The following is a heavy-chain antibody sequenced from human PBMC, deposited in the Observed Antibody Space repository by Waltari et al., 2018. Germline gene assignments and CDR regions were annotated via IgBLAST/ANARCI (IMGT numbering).Heavy chain of an antibody. V-gene: IGHV3-21*01. CDR1: GFTFSSYS. CDR2: ISSTGNYI. J-gene: IGHJ3*01. D-gene: IGHD3-10*01. Sequence: EVQLVESGGGLVKPGGSLRVSCAASGFTFSSYSMNWVRQAPGEGLEWVSSISSTGNYIYYADSVKGRFTVSRDNAKNSLYLQMNSLRAEDTAVYYCARDGLNYGSGTTSWGQGTMVTVSS. CDR3: ARDGLNYGSGTTS.